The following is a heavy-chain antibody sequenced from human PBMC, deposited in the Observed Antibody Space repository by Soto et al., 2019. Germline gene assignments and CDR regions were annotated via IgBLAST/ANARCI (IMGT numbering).Heavy chain of an antibody. D-gene: IGHD5-12*01. V-gene: IGHV4-31*03. Sequence: SETLSLTCTVSGGSISSGGYYWSWIRQHPGKGLEWIGYIYYSGSTYYSPSLKSRVTISVDTSKNQFSLKLSSVTAADTAVYYCARRNIVARVGGVWFDPWGQGTLVTVS. J-gene: IGHJ5*02. CDR2: IYYSGST. CDR1: GGSISSGGYY. CDR3: ARRNIVARVGGVWFDP.